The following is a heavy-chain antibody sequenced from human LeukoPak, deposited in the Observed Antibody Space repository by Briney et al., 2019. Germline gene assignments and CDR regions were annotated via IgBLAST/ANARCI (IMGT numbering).Heavy chain of an antibody. J-gene: IGHJ4*02. D-gene: IGHD3-3*01. CDR1: GFTFSSYS. CDR2: ISSSSSYI. CDR3: ARGVPYDSWSGPHYSDY. Sequence: GGSLRLSCAASGFTFSSYSMNWVRQAPGKGLEWVSSISSSSSYIYYADSVKGRFTISRDNAKNSLYLQMNSLRAEDTAVYYCARGVPYDSWSGPHYSDYWGQGTLVTVSS. V-gene: IGHV3-21*01.